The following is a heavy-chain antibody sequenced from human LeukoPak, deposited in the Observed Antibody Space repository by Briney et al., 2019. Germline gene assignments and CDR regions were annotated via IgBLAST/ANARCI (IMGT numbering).Heavy chain of an antibody. J-gene: IGHJ4*02. CDR1: GGSISSSSYY. CDR2: IYHSEST. D-gene: IGHD4-11*01. CDR3: ARGYSNSYFDY. V-gene: IGHV4-39*07. Sequence: SETLSLTCTASGGSISSSSYYWAWIRQPPGKGLEWIGNIYHSESTYYNPSLKSRVTISVDTSKNQFSLKLSSVTAADTAVYYCARGYSNSYFDYWGQGTLVTVSS.